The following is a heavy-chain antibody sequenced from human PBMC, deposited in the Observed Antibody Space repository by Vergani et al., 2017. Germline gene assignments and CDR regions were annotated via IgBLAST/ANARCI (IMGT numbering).Heavy chain of an antibody. Sequence: EVQLLESGGGLVQHGGSLRLSCAASGFTFSSYAMSWVRQAPGEGLEWVSAISGSGGSTYYADSVKGRFTISRDNSKNTLYLQMKSLRAEDTAVYYCAKDRKKTTASGGMDVWGQGTTVTVSS. J-gene: IGHJ6*02. V-gene: IGHV3-23*01. CDR1: GFTFSSYA. D-gene: IGHD4-17*01. CDR2: ISGSGGST. CDR3: AKDRKKTTASGGMDV.